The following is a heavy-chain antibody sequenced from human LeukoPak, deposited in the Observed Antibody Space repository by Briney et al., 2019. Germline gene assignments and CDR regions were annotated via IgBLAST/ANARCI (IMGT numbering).Heavy chain of an antibody. CDR2: ISGIGGST. Sequence: GGSLRLSCAASGFTFSNAWMSWVRQAPGKGLEWVSAISGIGGSTYYADSVKGRFTISRDNSKNTLYLQMNSLRAEDTAVYYCAKDPESVHSGSYGYWGQGTLVTVSS. J-gene: IGHJ4*02. V-gene: IGHV3-23*01. D-gene: IGHD1-26*01. CDR1: GFTFSNAW. CDR3: AKDPESVHSGSYGY.